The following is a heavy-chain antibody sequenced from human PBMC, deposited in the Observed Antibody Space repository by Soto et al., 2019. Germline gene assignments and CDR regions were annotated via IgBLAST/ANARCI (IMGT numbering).Heavy chain of an antibody. J-gene: IGHJ3*02. CDR1: GFTFSGSA. CDR2: IREKGNNYAT. CDR3: ARLDAPGDLAFDI. V-gene: IGHV3-73*01. Sequence: EVQLVESGGGLVQPGGSLKLSCAGSGFTFSGSAIHWVRQASGKGLEWVARIREKGNNYATGYAASVKGRFTISRDDSKNTAFLQMNSLNTEDTAVYYCARLDAPGDLAFDIWGQGTMVTVSS.